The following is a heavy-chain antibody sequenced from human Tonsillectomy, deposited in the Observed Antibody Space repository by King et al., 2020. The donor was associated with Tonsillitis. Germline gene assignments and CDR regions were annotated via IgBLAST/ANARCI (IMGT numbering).Heavy chain of an antibody. CDR1: GYTFTAYY. CDR3: AGDRGRPDAFDI. D-gene: IGHD3-10*01. J-gene: IGHJ3*02. Sequence: VQLVESGAEVKKPGASVKVSCKASGYTFTAYYIHWVRQAPGQGLEWMGWINPSSGGTTYAQMFQGRDTMARDTSISTAYMDLSRLISDDTAVYYWAGDRGRPDAFDIWGQGTLVTVSS. V-gene: IGHV1-2*02. CDR2: INPSSGGT.